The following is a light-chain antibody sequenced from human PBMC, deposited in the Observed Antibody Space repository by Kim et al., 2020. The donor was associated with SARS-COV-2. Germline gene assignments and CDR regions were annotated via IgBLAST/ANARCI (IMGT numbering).Light chain of an antibody. CDR1: NIGSKN. CDR3: QVWDSSTRV. Sequence: SVALGQEARITGGGNNIGSKNVHWYQQKPGQAPVLVIYRDSNRPSGIPERFSGSNSGNTATLTISRAQAGDEADYYCQVWDSSTRVFGGGTQLTVL. CDR2: RDS. J-gene: IGLJ3*02. V-gene: IGLV3-9*01.